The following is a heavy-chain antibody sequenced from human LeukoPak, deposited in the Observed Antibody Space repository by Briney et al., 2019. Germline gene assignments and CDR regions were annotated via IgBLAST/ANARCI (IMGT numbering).Heavy chain of an antibody. D-gene: IGHD5-18*01. CDR2: INPNSGGT. CDR1: GYTFTGYY. J-gene: IGHJ5*02. V-gene: IGHV1-2*02. Sequence: ASVKVSCKASGYTFTGYYMHWVRQAPGQGLEWMGWINPNSGGTNYAQKFQGRVTMTRDTSISTAYMELSRLRSDDTAVYYCARDFRAAMVSDWFDPWGQGTLSPSPQ. CDR3: ARDFRAAMVSDWFDP.